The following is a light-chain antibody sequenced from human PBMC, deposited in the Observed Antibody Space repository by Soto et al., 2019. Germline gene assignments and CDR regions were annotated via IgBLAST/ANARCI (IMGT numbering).Light chain of an antibody. CDR1: ALPKKY. J-gene: IGLJ1*01. Sequence: SYELTQPPSVSVSLGQMARITCSGEALPKKYAYWYQQKPGQFPVLVIYKDSERPSGIPERFSGSSSGTIVTLTISGVQAEDEADYYCLSADSIGSLYVFGTGTKLTVL. CDR2: KDS. V-gene: IGLV3-16*01. CDR3: LSADSIGSLYV.